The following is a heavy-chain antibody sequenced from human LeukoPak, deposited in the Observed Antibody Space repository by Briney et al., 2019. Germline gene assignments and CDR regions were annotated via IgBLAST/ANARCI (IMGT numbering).Heavy chain of an antibody. CDR2: ISAYNGNT. D-gene: IGHD3-9*01. CDR1: GYTFTSYG. Sequence: GASVKVSCKASGYTFTSYGISWVRQAPGQGLEWMGWISAYNGNTNYAQKLQGRVTMTTDTSTSTAYMELRSLRSDDTAVYYCASNPVYDILTGYAHYYYYGMDVWGEGTTVTVSS. V-gene: IGHV1-18*04. CDR3: ASNPVYDILTGYAHYYYYGMDV. J-gene: IGHJ6*04.